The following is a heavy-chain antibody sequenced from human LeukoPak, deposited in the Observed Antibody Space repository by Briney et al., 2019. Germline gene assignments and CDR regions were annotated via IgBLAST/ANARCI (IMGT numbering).Heavy chain of an antibody. D-gene: IGHD1-26*01. J-gene: IGHJ4*02. V-gene: IGHV3-64*01. CDR1: GFTFSSYA. CDR3: ARVVGAYDY. CDR2: ISSNGGST. Sequence: PGGSLRLSCVASGFTFSSYAMHWVRQAPGKGLEYVSAISSNGGSTYYANSVKGRFTISRDNSKNTLYLQMGSLRAEDMAVYYCARVVGAYDYWGQGTLVTVSS.